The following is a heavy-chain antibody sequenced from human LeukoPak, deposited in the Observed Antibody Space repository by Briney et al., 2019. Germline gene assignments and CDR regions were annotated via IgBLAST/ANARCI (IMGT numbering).Heavy chain of an antibody. CDR1: GVSISSSH. CDR3: ARGYYDSRGYSNAFDI. CDR2: IYYSGST. D-gene: IGHD3-22*01. Sequence: SETLSLTCTVSGVSISSSHWSWIRQPPGKGLEWMGDIYYSGSTYYNDSLKSRVTLSVDTCQNQFSLKQNSVTAADSALYYCARGYYDSRGYSNAFDIWGQGTMVTVSS. J-gene: IGHJ3*02. V-gene: IGHV4-59*01.